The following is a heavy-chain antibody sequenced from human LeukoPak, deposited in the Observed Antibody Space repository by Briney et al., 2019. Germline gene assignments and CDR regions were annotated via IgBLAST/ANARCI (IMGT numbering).Heavy chain of an antibody. Sequence: PGGSLRLSCAASGFTFSSYAMSWVRQAPGKGLEWVSAISGSGGSTYYADSVKGRFTISRDNSKNTLYLQMNSLRAEDTAVYYCARDRVDTENFDYWGQGTLVTVSS. CDR3: ARDRVDTENFDY. V-gene: IGHV3-23*01. J-gene: IGHJ4*02. CDR1: GFTFSSYA. D-gene: IGHD5-18*01. CDR2: ISGSGGST.